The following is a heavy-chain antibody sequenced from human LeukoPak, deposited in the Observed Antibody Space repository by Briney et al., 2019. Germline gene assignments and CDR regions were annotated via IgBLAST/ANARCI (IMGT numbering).Heavy chain of an antibody. CDR3: ARLRYSDY. CDR2: IKQDGSEK. Sequence: GGSLRLSCAASGFTFDDYAMHWVRQAPGKGLEWVANIKQDGSEKNYVDSVKGRFTISRDNAKNSLYLQMNSLRAEDTAVYYCARLRYSDYWGQGTLVTVSS. J-gene: IGHJ4*02. D-gene: IGHD2-21*01. V-gene: IGHV3-7*03. CDR1: GFTFDDYA.